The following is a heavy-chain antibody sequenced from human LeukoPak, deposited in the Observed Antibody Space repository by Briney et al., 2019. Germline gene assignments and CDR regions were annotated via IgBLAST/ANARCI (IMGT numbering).Heavy chain of an antibody. CDR2: ISGSCGST. V-gene: IGHV3-23*01. CDR1: GFTFSSYA. CDR3: AKGYYDYVWGSYYFDY. D-gene: IGHD3-16*01. Sequence: GGSLRLSCAASGFTFSSYAMSWVRQAPGKRLEWVSAISGSCGSTYYADSVKRRFTISRDNSSDTLHLQMHSLRAEDTAVYYCAKGYYDYVWGSYYFDYWGQGTLVTVSS. J-gene: IGHJ4*02.